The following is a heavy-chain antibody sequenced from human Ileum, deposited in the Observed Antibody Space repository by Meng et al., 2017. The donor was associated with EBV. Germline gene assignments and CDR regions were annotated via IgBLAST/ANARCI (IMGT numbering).Heavy chain of an antibody. D-gene: IGHD4-17*01. V-gene: IGHV1-18*01. CDR1: GYTFINNG. J-gene: IGHJ4*02. Sequence: GQLVQFGGEVKKPGASVKVSCKASGYTFINNGFSWVRQAPGQGLEWMGWISTFNGNTNYAQKFQGRLTVTTDTSTNTAYMELRNLRSDDTAVYYCASNGDEVDYWGQGTLVTVSS. CDR3: ASNGDEVDY. CDR2: ISTFNGNT.